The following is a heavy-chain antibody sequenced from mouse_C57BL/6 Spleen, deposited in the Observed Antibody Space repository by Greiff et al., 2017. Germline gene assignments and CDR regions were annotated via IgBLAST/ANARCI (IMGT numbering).Heavy chain of an antibody. CDR2: IHPNSGST. J-gene: IGHJ4*01. Sequence: QVQLQQSGAELVKPGASVKLSCKASGYTFTSYWMHWVKQRPGQGLEWIGMIHPNSGSTNYNEKFKSKATLTVDKSSSTAYMQLSSLTSEDSAVYYCAREDRIYAMDYWGQGTSVTVSS. V-gene: IGHV1-64*01. CDR3: AREDRIYAMDY. CDR1: GYTFTSYW.